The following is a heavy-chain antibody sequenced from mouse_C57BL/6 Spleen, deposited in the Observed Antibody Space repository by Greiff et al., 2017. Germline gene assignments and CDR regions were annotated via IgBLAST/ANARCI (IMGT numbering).Heavy chain of an antibody. CDR3: TTSNTVVAPDY. J-gene: IGHJ2*01. CDR1: GFNIKDDY. CDR2: IDPENGDT. D-gene: IGHD1-1*01. V-gene: IGHV14-4*01. Sequence: VQLQQSGAELVRPGASVKLSCTASGFNIKDDYMHWVKQRPEQGLEWIGWIDPENGDTEYASKFQGKATITADTSSNTAYLQLSSLTSEDTAVYYCTTSNTVVAPDYWGQGTTLTVSS.